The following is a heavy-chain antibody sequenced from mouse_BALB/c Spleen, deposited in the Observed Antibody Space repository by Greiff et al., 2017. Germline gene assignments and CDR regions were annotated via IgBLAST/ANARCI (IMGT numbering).Heavy chain of an antibody. CDR2: IYPGSGST. J-gene: IGHJ4*01. Sequence: KQPGSELVRPGASVKLSCKASGYTFTSYWMHWVKQRHGQGLEWIGNIYPGSGSTNYDEKFKSKGTLTVDTSSSTAYMHLSSLTSEDSAVYYCTRSYGNYVEGAMDYWGQGTSVTVSS. CDR1: GYTFTSYW. V-gene: IGHV1S22*01. CDR3: TRSYGNYVEGAMDY. D-gene: IGHD2-1*01.